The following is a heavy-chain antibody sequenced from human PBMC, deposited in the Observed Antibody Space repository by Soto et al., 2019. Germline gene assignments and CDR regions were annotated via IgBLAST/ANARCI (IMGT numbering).Heavy chain of an antibody. V-gene: IGHV3-33*01. J-gene: IGHJ4*02. D-gene: IGHD1-26*01. CDR3: ARSWGLDGSYYAFLDY. Sequence: WSLRLSCAASGFPFSRHGMHWVRQAPGKGLEWVAVIWHDGNNQYYADSVKGRFTISRDNSKNMLFLQMKSLRAEDTAVYYCARSWGLDGSYYAFLDYWGQGTPVTVSS. CDR1: GFPFSRHG. CDR2: IWHDGNNQ.